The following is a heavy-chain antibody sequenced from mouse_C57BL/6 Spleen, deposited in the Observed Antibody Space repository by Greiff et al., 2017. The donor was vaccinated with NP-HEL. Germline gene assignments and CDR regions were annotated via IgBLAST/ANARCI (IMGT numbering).Heavy chain of an antibody. Sequence: EVQLQQSGPVLVKPGASVKMSCKASGYTFTDYYMNWVKQSHGKSLEWIGAINPYNGGTSYNQKFKGKATLTVDKSSSTAYMELNSLTSEDSAVYYCARSIYYDYAWFAYWGQGTLVTVSA. J-gene: IGHJ3*01. CDR1: GYTFTDYY. CDR3: ARSIYYDYAWFAY. D-gene: IGHD2-4*01. V-gene: IGHV1-19*01. CDR2: INPYNGGT.